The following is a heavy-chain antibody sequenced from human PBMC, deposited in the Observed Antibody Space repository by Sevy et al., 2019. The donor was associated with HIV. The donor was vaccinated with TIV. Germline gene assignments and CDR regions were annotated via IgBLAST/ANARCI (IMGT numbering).Heavy chain of an antibody. CDR2: INHSGDT. V-gene: IGHV4-34*01. J-gene: IGHJ4*02. CDR3: ARRITDPFWSHGDLFHD. Sequence: SETLSLTCVVNSESFSGYYWTWIRQPPGKGLEWIGEINHSGDTNYNPSLKSRVTMSVDASKKHLSLKMTSVTAADTAMYYCARRITDPFWSHGDLFHDWARGVLVTVSS. D-gene: IGHD4-17*01. CDR1: SESFSGYY.